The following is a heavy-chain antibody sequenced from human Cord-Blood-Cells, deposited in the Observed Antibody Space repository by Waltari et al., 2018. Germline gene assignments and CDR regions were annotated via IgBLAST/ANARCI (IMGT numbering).Heavy chain of an antibody. CDR1: GGSISSYY. CDR3: ARWDYVWGSYRYDAFDI. D-gene: IGHD3-16*02. CDR2: IYYSGST. V-gene: IGHV4-59*08. Sequence: QVQLQESGPGLVKPSETLSLTCTVSGGSISSYYWSWIRQPPGKGLEWIGYIYYSGSTNYHPSLKSRGTKSVDTAKNQVSLKLSFVTAGDTAGYYCARWDYVWGSYRYDAFDIWGQGTMVTVSS. J-gene: IGHJ3*02.